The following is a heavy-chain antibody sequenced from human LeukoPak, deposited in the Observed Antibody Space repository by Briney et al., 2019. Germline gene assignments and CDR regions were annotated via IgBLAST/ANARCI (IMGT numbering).Heavy chain of an antibody. CDR1: GYNFIGYY. V-gene: IGHV1-2*06. J-gene: IGHJ4*02. CDR3: ARDLPSPGISVADDY. CDR2: INPNSGGT. Sequence: EASVKVSCKASGYNFIGYYVFWLRQAPGQGLEWMGRINPNSGGTNYAQKFQGRVTMTRDTSITTAYMELSSLRSDDTAVYYCARDLPSPGISVADDYWGQGTLVTVSS. D-gene: IGHD6-19*01.